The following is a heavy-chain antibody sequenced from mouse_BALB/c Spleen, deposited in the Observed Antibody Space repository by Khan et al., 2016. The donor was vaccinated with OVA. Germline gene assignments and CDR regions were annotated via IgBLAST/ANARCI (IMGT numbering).Heavy chain of an antibody. Sequence: EVQLQESGPSLVKPSQTLSLTCSVTGDSITSGYWSWIRKFPGNKLEYMGYMIYTGYTDYNPPLKSRIAITRHTSKNQYYLQLNSVTAEDTATCYCARSTYRYAFAYWGQGTLVTVSA. J-gene: IGHJ3*01. CDR2: MIYTGYT. V-gene: IGHV3-8*02. CDR1: GDSITSGY. D-gene: IGHD2-14*01. CDR3: ARSTYRYAFAY.